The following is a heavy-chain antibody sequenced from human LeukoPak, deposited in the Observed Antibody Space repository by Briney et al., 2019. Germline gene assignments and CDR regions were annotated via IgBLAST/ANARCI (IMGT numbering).Heavy chain of an antibody. Sequence: ASVKVSCKASGYTLTSYYIHWVRQAPGQGLGWMGIINPSGGSTNYAQKFQGRVTMTRDTSTSTVYMELSSLRSEDSAVYYCARWTTTYLDYWGQGTLVTVSS. J-gene: IGHJ4*02. V-gene: IGHV1-46*01. CDR1: GYTLTSYY. CDR3: ARWTTTYLDY. D-gene: IGHD4-11*01. CDR2: INPSGGST.